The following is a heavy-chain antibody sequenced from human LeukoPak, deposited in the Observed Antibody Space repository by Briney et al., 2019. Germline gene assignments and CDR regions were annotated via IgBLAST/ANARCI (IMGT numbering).Heavy chain of an antibody. CDR2: ISAYNGNT. CDR1: GYTFTSYG. J-gene: IGHJ5*02. V-gene: IGHV1-18*01. D-gene: IGHD1-26*01. CDR3: ARDEASGSYNWFDP. Sequence: ASVKVSCKASGYTFTSYGISWVRQAPGQGLEWMGWISAYNGNTNYARKLQGRVTMTTDTSTSTAYMELRSLRSDDTAVYYCARDEASGSYNWFDPWGQGTLVTVSS.